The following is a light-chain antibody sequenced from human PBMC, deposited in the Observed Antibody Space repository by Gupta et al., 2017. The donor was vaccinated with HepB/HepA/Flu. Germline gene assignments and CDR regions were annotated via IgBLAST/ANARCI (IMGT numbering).Light chain of an antibody. CDR3: QQYNSYPWT. CDR2: KAS. V-gene: IGKV1-5*03. Sequence: DVQMTQSPATLSASVGDRVTITCRASQSIRSWLAWFQQKPGKAPKLLISKASLLQSGVPSRFSGSGSGTEFTLTISILQPDDSATYYCQQYNSYPWTFGQGTKVEVK. CDR1: QSIRSW. J-gene: IGKJ1*01.